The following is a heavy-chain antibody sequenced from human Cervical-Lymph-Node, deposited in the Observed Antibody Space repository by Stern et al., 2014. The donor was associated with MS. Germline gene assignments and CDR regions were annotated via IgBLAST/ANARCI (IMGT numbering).Heavy chain of an antibody. Sequence: QLQLQESGPGLVKPSQTLSLTCTVSGGSISSGSNYWSWIRQPVGKGLEWIGRVYTSGPTNHTPSLGGRVPIPVDTSKNQVSLEMRSVTAADTAVYYCARGHDQSDSTGHDYWGQGSQVAVSS. CDR1: GGSISSGSNY. V-gene: IGHV4-61*02. D-gene: IGHD2-8*02. CDR3: ARGHDQSDSTGHDY. J-gene: IGHJ4*02. CDR2: VYTSGPT.